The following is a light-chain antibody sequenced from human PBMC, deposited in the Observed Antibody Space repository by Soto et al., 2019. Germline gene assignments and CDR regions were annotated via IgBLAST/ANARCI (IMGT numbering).Light chain of an antibody. CDR2: NAS. Sequence: EIVLAQSPATLSLSPVERATLSFRASQSVGNFLAWYQHRPGQAPRLLILNASTRATGIPPRFSGSGSGTDFTLTISRLEPEDFAVYYCQQRRNWPLTFGGGTKVDIK. J-gene: IGKJ4*01. CDR3: QQRRNWPLT. V-gene: IGKV3-11*01. CDR1: QSVGNF.